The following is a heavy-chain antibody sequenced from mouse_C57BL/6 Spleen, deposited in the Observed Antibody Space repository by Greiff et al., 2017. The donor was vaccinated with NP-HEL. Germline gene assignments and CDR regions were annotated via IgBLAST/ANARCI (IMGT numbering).Heavy chain of an antibody. V-gene: IGHV1-52*01. Sequence: QVQLQQPGAELVRPGSSVKLSCKASGYTFTSYWMHWVKQRPIQGLEWIGNIDPSDSETHYNQKFKDKATLTVDKSSSTAYMQLSSLTSEDSAVYYCARSDYYGQGGYFDVWGTGTTVTVSS. CDR3: ARSDYYGQGGYFDV. CDR2: IDPSDSET. CDR1: GYTFTSYW. D-gene: IGHD1-1*01. J-gene: IGHJ1*03.